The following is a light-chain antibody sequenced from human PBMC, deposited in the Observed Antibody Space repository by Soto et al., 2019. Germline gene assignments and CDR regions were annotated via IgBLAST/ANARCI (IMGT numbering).Light chain of an antibody. J-gene: IGKJ2*01. Sequence: DIQMTQSPSSLSASVGDRVTITCRASQNIRNYLNWYQQRPGKTPNLLVYAASNLRSGVPSRFSGSGSETLYTLTITTLHPEDFATYYCQPIHSTSSYTFGQGTRVDIK. V-gene: IGKV1-39*01. CDR2: AAS. CDR1: QNIRNY. CDR3: QPIHSTSSYT.